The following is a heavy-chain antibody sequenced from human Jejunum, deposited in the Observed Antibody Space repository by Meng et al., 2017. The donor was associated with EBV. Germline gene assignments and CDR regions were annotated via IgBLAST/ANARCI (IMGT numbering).Heavy chain of an antibody. Sequence: VQLVQSGAEVKEPGASVKVSCKASGYTFTNYGVSWVRQAPGQGLEWMGWISAYNGNTDYAQKLQGRVTMTTDTPTSTAYMELRSLRSDDTAVYYCTILSHCDGGICYSYDYWGRGTLVTVSS. CDR1: GYTFTNYG. V-gene: IGHV1-18*01. J-gene: IGHJ4*02. CDR2: ISAYNGNT. CDR3: TILSHCDGGICYSYDY. D-gene: IGHD2-15*01.